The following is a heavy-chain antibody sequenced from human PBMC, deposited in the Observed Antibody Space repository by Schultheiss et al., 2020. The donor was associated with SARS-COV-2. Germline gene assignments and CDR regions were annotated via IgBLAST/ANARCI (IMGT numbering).Heavy chain of an antibody. CDR1: GFTFSSYA. V-gene: IGHV3-23*01. Sequence: GGSLRLSCAASGFTFSSYAMSWVRQAPGKGLEWVSAISGSGGSTYYADSVKGRFTISRDNAKNSLYLQMNSLRDEDTAVYYCARDNVPSSRGPPPYWYFDLWGRGTLVTVSS. CDR3: ARDNVPSSRGPPPYWYFDL. D-gene: IGHD3-16*01. J-gene: IGHJ2*01. CDR2: ISGSGGST.